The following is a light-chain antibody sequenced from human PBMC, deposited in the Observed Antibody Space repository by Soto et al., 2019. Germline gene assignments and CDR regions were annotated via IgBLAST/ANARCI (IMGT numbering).Light chain of an antibody. J-gene: IGLJ1*01. Sequence: QSVLTQPASVSGSPGQSITISCTGTSSDVGGYNYVSWYQQHPGKAPKLMIYEVSNRPSGVSNRFSGSKSGNTASLTIFGLQAEDKADYYCRSYTSSSTDVFGTGTKVTVL. CDR1: SSDVGGYNY. CDR3: RSYTSSSTDV. V-gene: IGLV2-14*01. CDR2: EVS.